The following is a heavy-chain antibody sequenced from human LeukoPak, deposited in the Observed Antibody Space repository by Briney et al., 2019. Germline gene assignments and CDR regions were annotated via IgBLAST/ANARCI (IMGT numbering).Heavy chain of an antibody. Sequence: GGSLRLSCAASGFTFSSYSMNWVRQAPGKGLEWVSSISSSSSYIYYADSVKGRFTMSRDNAKNSLYLQMNSLRAEDTAVYYCARDRVTMVRGVPYYYYYGMDVWGKGTTVTVSS. CDR1: GFTFSSYS. J-gene: IGHJ6*04. CDR2: ISSSSSYI. CDR3: ARDRVTMVRGVPYYYYYGMDV. D-gene: IGHD3-10*01. V-gene: IGHV3-21*01.